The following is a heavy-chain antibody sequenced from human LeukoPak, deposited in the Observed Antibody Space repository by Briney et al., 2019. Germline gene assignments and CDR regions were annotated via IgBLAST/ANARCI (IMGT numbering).Heavy chain of an antibody. Sequence: SETLSLTCAVYGGSFSGYYWSWIRQPPGKGLEWIGEINHSGSTNYNPSLKSRVTISVDTSKNQFSLKLSSVTAADTAVYYCATKYYYDSSGYPEEDYWGQGTQVTVSS. J-gene: IGHJ4*02. CDR3: ATKYYYDSSGYPEEDY. CDR2: INHSGST. D-gene: IGHD3-22*01. V-gene: IGHV4-34*01. CDR1: GGSFSGYY.